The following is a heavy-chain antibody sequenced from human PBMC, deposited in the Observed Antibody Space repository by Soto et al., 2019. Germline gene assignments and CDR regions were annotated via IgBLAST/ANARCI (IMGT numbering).Heavy chain of an antibody. CDR3: ARHSFGNDSSGYYSQLYYFDY. CDR1: GFTFSSYG. CDR2: IWYDGNNK. V-gene: IGHV3-33*01. D-gene: IGHD3-22*01. Sequence: GGSLRLSCAASGFTFSSYGMHWVRQAPGKGLEWVAVIWYDGNNKYYADSVKGRFTISRDNSKNTLYLQMNSLRAEDTAVYYCARHSFGNDSSGYYSQLYYFDYWGQGTLVTVSS. J-gene: IGHJ4*02.